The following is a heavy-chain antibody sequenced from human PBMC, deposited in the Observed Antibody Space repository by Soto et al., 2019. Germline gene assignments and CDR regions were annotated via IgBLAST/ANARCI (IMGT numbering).Heavy chain of an antibody. CDR1: GYSFTSYW. CDR3: ARHESNSDAFDI. V-gene: IGHV5-10-1*01. Sequence: PGESLKISCKGSGYSFTSYWISWVRQVPGKGLEWMGRIDPSDSYTNYSPSFQGHVTISADKSISTAYLQWSSLKASDTAMYYCARHESNSDAFDIWGQGTMVTVSS. D-gene: IGHD4-4*01. J-gene: IGHJ3*02. CDR2: IDPSDSYT.